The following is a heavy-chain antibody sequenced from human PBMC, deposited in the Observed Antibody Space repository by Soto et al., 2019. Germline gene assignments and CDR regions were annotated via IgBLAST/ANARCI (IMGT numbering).Heavy chain of an antibody. D-gene: IGHD6-6*01. Sequence: EVQLLESGGGLVQPGGSLRLSCAASGFTFSSYAMSWVRQAPGKGLEWVSAISGSGGSTYYADSVKVRFTISRDNSKNTLYLQMNSLRAEDTAVYYCEKVESSSPALDYWCQGTRVTVSS. V-gene: IGHV3-23*01. CDR1: GFTFSSYA. CDR3: EKVESSSPALDY. CDR2: ISGSGGST. J-gene: IGHJ4*02.